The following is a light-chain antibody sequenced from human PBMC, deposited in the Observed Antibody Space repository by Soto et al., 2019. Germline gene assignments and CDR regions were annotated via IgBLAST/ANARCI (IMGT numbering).Light chain of an antibody. CDR3: CSYAGSDTGV. CDR1: SSDVGGYNY. CDR2: DVT. Sequence: QSALTQPRSVSGSPGQSVTISCTGTSSDVGGYNYVSWYEQHPVKAPKLMIYDVTKRPSGVPDRFSGSKSGNTASLTISGLQAEYGSDYYCCSYAGSDTGVFGTGTKVTVL. V-gene: IGLV2-11*01. J-gene: IGLJ1*01.